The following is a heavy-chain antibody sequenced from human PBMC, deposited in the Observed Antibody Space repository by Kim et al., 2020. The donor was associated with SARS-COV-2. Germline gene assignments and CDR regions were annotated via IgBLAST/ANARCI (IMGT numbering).Heavy chain of an antibody. J-gene: IGHJ4*02. CDR2: IKSKTDGGTT. D-gene: IGHD3-3*01. CDR1: GFTFSNAW. V-gene: IGHV3-15*01. Sequence: GGSLRLSCAASGFTFSNAWMSWVRQAPGKGLEWVGRIKSKTDGGTTDYAAPVKGRFTISRDDSKNTLYLQMNSLKTEDTAVYYCTTGSVEITIFGVDVVVDYWGQGTLVTVSS. CDR3: TTGSVEITIFGVDVVVDY.